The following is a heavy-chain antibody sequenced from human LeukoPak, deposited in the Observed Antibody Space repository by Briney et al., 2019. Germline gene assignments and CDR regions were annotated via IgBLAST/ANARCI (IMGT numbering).Heavy chain of an antibody. CDR1: GFTFSSYS. CDR2: ISCSSSYI. CDR3: ARGYSSSSEYYFDY. Sequence: GGSLRLSCAASGFTFSSYSMNWVRQAPGKGLEWVSSISCSSSYIYYADSVKGRFTISRDNAKNSLYLQMNSLRAEDTAVYYCARGYSSSSEYYFDYWGQGTLVTVSS. V-gene: IGHV3-21*01. D-gene: IGHD6-13*01. J-gene: IGHJ4*02.